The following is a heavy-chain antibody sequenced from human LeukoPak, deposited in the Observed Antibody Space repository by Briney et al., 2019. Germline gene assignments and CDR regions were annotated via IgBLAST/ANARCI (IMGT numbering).Heavy chain of an antibody. D-gene: IGHD3-3*01. V-gene: IGHV4-4*07. J-gene: IGHJ6*03. Sequence: SETLSLTCTVSGGSFSDYYWNWVRQPAGKGLEWIGHVYSSGNTDYNPSLKSRVTISVDTSKNQFSLKLSSVTAADTAVYYCARGLHYDFWSGYSSSLYYYYMDVWGKGTTVTVSS. CDR2: VYSSGNT. CDR1: GGSFSDYY. CDR3: ARGLHYDFWSGYSSSLYYYYMDV.